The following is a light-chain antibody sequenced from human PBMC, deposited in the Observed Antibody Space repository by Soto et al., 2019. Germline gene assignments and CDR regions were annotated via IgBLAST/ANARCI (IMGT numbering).Light chain of an antibody. Sequence: EVVLTQSPGTLSLSPGERATLSCRATQTVRTNYLAWYQKKPGQAPSLLNYDASSRATGIPDRFSGSGSGTDFTLTISSLEPEDFAVYYCQQFNNYPLTFGRGTKVEIK. CDR3: QQFNNYPLT. V-gene: IGKV3-20*01. CDR1: QTVRTNY. CDR2: DAS. J-gene: IGKJ4*01.